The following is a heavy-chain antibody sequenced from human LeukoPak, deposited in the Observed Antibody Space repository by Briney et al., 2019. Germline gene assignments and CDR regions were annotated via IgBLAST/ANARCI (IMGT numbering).Heavy chain of an antibody. Sequence: GGSLRLSCAASGFTLSSYGMHWVRQAPGKGLEWVAFIRYDGSNKYYADSVKGRFTISRDNSKNTLYLQMNSLSAEDTAVYYCAKVALAYYDSSGQPTYYFDYWGQGTLVTGSS. V-gene: IGHV3-30*02. CDR1: GFTLSSYG. D-gene: IGHD3-22*01. CDR2: IRYDGSNK. CDR3: AKVALAYYDSSGQPTYYFDY. J-gene: IGHJ4*02.